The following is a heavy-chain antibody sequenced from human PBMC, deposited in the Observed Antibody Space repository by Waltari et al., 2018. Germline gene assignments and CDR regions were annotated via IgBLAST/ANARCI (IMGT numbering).Heavy chain of an antibody. Sequence: EVQLVESGGGLVKPGGSLRLSCAASGFTFSSYSMNWVRQAPGQGLEWVSSISSSSSYIYYADSVKGRFTISRDNAKNSLYLQMNSLRAEDTAVYYCARALSSGHNPLYYYYGMDVWGQGTTVTVSS. CDR1: GFTFSSYS. V-gene: IGHV3-21*01. D-gene: IGHD6-19*01. CDR3: ARALSSGHNPLYYYYGMDV. J-gene: IGHJ6*02. CDR2: ISSSSSYI.